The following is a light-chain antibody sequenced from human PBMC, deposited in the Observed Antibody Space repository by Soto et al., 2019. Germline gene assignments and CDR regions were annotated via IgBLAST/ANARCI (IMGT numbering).Light chain of an antibody. CDR1: SSDVGGYNY. CDR2: DVS. Sequence: QSALTQPASVSGSPGQSITISCTGTSSDVGGYNYVSWYQQHPGKAPKLMICDVSNRPSGVSNRFSGSKSGNTASLTISGLQAEDEADYYCSSYTSSSTLDVVFGGGTKVTVL. CDR3: SSYTSSSTLDVV. V-gene: IGLV2-14*01. J-gene: IGLJ2*01.